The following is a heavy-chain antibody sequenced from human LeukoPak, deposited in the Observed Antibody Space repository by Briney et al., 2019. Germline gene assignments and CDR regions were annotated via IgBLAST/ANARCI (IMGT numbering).Heavy chain of an antibody. Sequence: PGGSLRLSCAASGFTFSSYGMHWVRQAPGKGLEWVAFIRYDGSNEYYADSVKGRFTISRDDSKNTLYLQMNSLRAEDTAVYYCVKGANYYVSSISDWGQGTLVTVSS. D-gene: IGHD3-22*01. CDR3: VKGANYYVSSISD. CDR1: GFTFSSYG. CDR2: IRYDGSNE. V-gene: IGHV3-30*02. J-gene: IGHJ1*01.